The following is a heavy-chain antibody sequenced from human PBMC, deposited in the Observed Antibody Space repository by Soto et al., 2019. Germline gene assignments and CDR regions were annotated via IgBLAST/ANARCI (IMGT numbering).Heavy chain of an antibody. CDR2: INHSGST. CDR3: ARDHYGNDC. V-gene: IGHV4-34*01. D-gene: IGHD3-10*01. Sequence: KPSETLSLTCAVYGGSFSGYYWSWIRQPPGKGLEWIGEINHSGSTNYNPSLKSRVTISVDTSKNQFSLKLSSVTAADTAVYYCARDHYGNDCWGQGTLVTVSS. CDR1: GGSFSGYY. J-gene: IGHJ4*02.